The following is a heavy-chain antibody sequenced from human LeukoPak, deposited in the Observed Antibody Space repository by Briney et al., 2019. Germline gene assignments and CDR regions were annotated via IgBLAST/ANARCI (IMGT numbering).Heavy chain of an antibody. Sequence: VQPGGSLRLACAASGFTFSSFDMHWVRQVPGKGLEWLAIIWYDGSNQHYGDSVKGRFTISRDNVNNTLHLHMTGLRAEDTAIYYCARDSPGVWGQGALVTVSS. CDR2: IWYDGSNQ. J-gene: IGHJ4*02. V-gene: IGHV3-33*01. CDR3: ARDSPGV. D-gene: IGHD3-10*01. CDR1: GFTFSSFD.